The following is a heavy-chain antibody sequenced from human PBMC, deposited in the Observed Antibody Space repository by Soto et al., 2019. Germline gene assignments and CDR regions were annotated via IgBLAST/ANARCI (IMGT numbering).Heavy chain of an antibody. CDR1: GSTFTSYA. Sequence: ASVTVSCEASGSTFTSYAMHWVRQAPGQRLEWMGWINAGNGNTKYSQKFQGRVTITRDTSASTAYMALSSLRSEDTAVYYCAREFSVVPATIGRNWLDPWGQGTLVTVSS. CDR3: AREFSVVPATIGRNWLDP. CDR2: INAGNGNT. J-gene: IGHJ5*02. V-gene: IGHV1-3*01. D-gene: IGHD2-2*01.